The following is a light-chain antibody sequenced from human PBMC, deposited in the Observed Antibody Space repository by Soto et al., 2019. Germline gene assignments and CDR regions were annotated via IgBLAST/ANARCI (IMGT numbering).Light chain of an antibody. CDR2: AAS. CDR3: QQLLSYPIT. CDR1: QGISSY. Sequence: DIQLTQSPSFLSASVGDRVTITCRASQGISSYLAWYQQKPGKAPKLLTYAASTLQSGVPLRFSGSGSGTSFTLTISSLQPEDLATYYCQQLLSYPITFGQGTRLEI. J-gene: IGKJ5*01. V-gene: IGKV1-9*01.